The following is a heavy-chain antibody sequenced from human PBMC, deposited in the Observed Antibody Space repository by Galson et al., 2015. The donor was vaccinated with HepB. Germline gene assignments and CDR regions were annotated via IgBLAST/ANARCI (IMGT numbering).Heavy chain of an antibody. D-gene: IGHD2-15*01. CDR2: ISAYNGNT. J-gene: IGHJ4*02. CDR1: GYTFTSYG. CDR3: ARDFYKKYCSGGSCPVGY. Sequence: SVKVSCKASGYTFTSYGISWVRQAPGQGLEWMGWISAYNGNTNYAQKLQGRVTMTADTSTSTAYMELRSLRSDDTAVYYCARDFYKKYCSGGSCPVGYWGQGTLVTVSS. V-gene: IGHV1-18*01.